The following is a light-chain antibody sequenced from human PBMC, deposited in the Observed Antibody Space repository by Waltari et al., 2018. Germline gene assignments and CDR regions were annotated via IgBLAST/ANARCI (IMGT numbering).Light chain of an antibody. Sequence: QSALTQPASVSGSPGQSITISCTGTSSDIGDSNSVSWYQRHPGKAPKLMIFEVNKRPSGVSHRFSGSKSGNTASLTISGLQADDEADYYCSSYAISSTLFGGGTRVTVL. J-gene: IGLJ2*01. CDR2: EVN. V-gene: IGLV2-23*02. CDR3: SSYAISSTL. CDR1: SSDIGDSNS.